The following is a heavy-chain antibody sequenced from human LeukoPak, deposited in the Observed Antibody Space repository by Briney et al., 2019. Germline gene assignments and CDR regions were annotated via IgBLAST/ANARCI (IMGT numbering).Heavy chain of an antibody. D-gene: IGHD1-26*01. J-gene: IGHJ4*02. CDR3: AKDHSDSGRAFEY. Sequence: GTSLRLSCATSGFTFRTTGVHWVRQGPGKGLEWVALMSSDGINTYYADSVKRRFTVSRDSSRDTLYLQMNSVRPDDTAVYYCAKDHSDSGRAFEYWGRGTLVTVSS. CDR1: GFTFRTTG. V-gene: IGHV3-30*18. CDR2: MSSDGINT.